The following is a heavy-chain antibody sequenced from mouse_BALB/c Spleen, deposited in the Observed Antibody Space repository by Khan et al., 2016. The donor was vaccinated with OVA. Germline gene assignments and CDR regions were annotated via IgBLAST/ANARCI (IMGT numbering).Heavy chain of an antibody. Sequence: VQLQQSGPELVEPGASVKMSCKASGYTFTIYVMHWVKQKPGQGLEWIGYINPYNAGTRYNEKFKGKATLTSDISSTTAYMELSSLTSEESAVCCCAREASSWDFSFPYWGQGTLVTVSA. V-gene: IGHV1S136*01. CDR3: AREASSWDFSFPY. CDR2: INPYNAGT. CDR1: GYTFTIYV. J-gene: IGHJ3*01. D-gene: IGHD4-1*01.